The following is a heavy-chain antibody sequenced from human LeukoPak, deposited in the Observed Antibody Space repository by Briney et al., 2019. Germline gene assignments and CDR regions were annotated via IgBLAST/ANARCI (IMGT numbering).Heavy chain of an antibody. V-gene: IGHV4-38-2*02. CDR2: IYHSGST. CDR1: GYSISSGYY. Sequence: SETLSLTCAVSGYSISSGYYWCWILQPPGKGLELIGSIYHSGSTYYNPSLKSRVTISVDTSKNQFSLKLSCVTAADTAVYYCARERGPPQAYCGGDCYSYFDYWGQGNLVTVSS. J-gene: IGHJ4*02. D-gene: IGHD2-21*02. CDR3: ARERGPPQAYCGGDCYSYFDY.